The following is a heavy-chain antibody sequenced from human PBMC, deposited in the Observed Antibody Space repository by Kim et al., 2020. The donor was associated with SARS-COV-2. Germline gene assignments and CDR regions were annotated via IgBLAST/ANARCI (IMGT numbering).Heavy chain of an antibody. V-gene: IGHV7-4-1*02. CDR3: ARAWGSSGWYDWTPATSIDP. J-gene: IGHJ5*02. D-gene: IGHD6-19*01. CDR2: INTNTGNP. Sequence: ASVKVSCKASGYTFTSYAMNWVRQAPGQGLEWMGWINTNTGNPTYAQGFTGRFVFSLDTSVSTAYLQISSLKAEDTAVYYCARAWGSSGWYDWTPATSIDPWGQGTLVTVSS. CDR1: GYTFTSYA.